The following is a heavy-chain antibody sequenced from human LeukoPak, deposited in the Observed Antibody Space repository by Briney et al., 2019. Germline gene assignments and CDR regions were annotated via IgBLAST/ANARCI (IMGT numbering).Heavy chain of an antibody. CDR3: ARVGDIVVVPAAIGL. V-gene: IGHV3-11*06. D-gene: IGHD2-2*02. Sequence: GGSLRLSCAASGFTFSDYYMSWIRQAPGKGLEWVSYISSSSSYTNYADSVKGRFTISRDNAKNSLYLQMNSLRAKDTAVYYCARVGDIVVVPAAIGLWGQGTMVTVSS. CDR2: ISSSSSYT. CDR1: GFTFSDYY. J-gene: IGHJ3*01.